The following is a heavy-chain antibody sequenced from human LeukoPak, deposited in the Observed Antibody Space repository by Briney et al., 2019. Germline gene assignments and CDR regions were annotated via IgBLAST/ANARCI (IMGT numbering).Heavy chain of an antibody. Sequence: PSETLSLTCAVYGGSFSGYYWSWIRQPPGKGLEWLGEINHSGSTNYNPSLKSRVTISVDTSKNQFSLKLSSVTAADTAVYYCARGRRIAAAGTGYFDYWGQGTLVTVSS. CDR1: GGSFSGYY. D-gene: IGHD6-13*01. V-gene: IGHV4-34*01. J-gene: IGHJ4*02. CDR3: ARGRRIAAAGTGYFDY. CDR2: INHSGST.